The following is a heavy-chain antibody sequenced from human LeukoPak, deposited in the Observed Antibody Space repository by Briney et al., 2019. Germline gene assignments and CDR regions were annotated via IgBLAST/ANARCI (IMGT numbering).Heavy chain of an antibody. CDR1: RGSINLYY. V-gene: IGHV4-59*12. CDR3: ARDLGGGSFDF. CDR2: IYYSGST. D-gene: IGHD2-15*01. J-gene: IGHJ4*02. Sequence: SETLSLTCTVSRGSINLYYWSWIRQPPGKGLEWIGCIYYSGSTYYSPSLKSRLTMSVDTSKNQFSLKLSSVTAADTAVYYCARDLGGGSFDFWGQGTLVTVSS.